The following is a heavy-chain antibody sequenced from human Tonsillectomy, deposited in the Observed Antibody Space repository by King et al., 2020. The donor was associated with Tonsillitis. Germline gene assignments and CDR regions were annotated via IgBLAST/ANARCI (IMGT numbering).Heavy chain of an antibody. CDR2: LSYSGST. J-gene: IGHJ4*02. CDR3: ARNGMATNWGHYFDY. Sequence: QLQKSGPGLVKASETLSLTCTVSGGSISSGTYYWGWIRQPPGKGLEWIGSLSYSGSTYYNPSLKSRVTISVDTSKNQFSLELTSVTAADTAVYYCARNGMATNWGHYFDYWGQGTLVTVSS. CDR1: GGSISSGTYY. V-gene: IGHV4-39*01. D-gene: IGHD5-24*01.